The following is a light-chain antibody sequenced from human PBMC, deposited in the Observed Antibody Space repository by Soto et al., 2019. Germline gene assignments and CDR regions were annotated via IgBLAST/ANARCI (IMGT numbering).Light chain of an antibody. CDR3: CSYTSLSTVV. J-gene: IGLJ2*01. CDR1: SSDVGGYNH. V-gene: IGLV2-14*01. CDR2: AVS. Sequence: QSALTQPASVSGSPGQSITISCTATSSDVGGYNHVSLYQHSPGKAPKLILFAVSDRPSGVSHRFSGSKSGNTASLTISGLQADDEADYYCCSYTSLSTVVFGGGTKVTVL.